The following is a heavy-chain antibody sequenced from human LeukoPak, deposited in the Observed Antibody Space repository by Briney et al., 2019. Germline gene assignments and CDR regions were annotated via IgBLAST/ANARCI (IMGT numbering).Heavy chain of an antibody. CDR1: GGSINSYY. V-gene: IGHV4-38-2*02. J-gene: IGHJ5*02. CDR2: IYHSGST. Sequence: SETLSLTCTVSGGSINSYYWGWIRQPPGKGLEWIGSIYHSGSTYYNPSLKSRVTISVDTSKNQFSLKLSSVTAADTAVYYCARAYCGGDCYSNWFDPWGQGTLVTVSS. D-gene: IGHD2-21*02. CDR3: ARAYCGGDCYSNWFDP.